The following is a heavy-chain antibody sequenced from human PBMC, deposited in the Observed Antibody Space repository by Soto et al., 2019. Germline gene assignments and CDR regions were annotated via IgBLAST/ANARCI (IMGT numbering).Heavy chain of an antibody. CDR2: IVPIYRTA. D-gene: IGHD6-6*01. CDR1: GGTFSSYR. CDR3: ARASVAARRRGGFYYDQGMDV. J-gene: IGHJ6*02. V-gene: IGHV1-69*01. Sequence: QVQLVQSGAEVKKPGSSVKVSCKASGGTFSSYRINWVRQAPGQGLEWVGGIVPIYRTADYAQKFQGRVTITADESARTSYMELRSLTSQDTAVYFCARASVAARRRGGFYYDQGMDVWGQGTTV.